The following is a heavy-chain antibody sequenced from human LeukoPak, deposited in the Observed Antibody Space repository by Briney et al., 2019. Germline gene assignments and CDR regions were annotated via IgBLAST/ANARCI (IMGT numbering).Heavy chain of an antibody. Sequence: GGSLRLSCAASGFTFDDYAMHWVRRAPGKGLEWVSGISWNSGSIGYADSVKGRFTISRDNAKNSLYLQMNSLRAEDTALYYCAKDWGTTGSLDYWGQGTLVTVSS. CDR3: AKDWGTTGSLDY. V-gene: IGHV3-9*01. CDR2: ISWNSGSI. CDR1: GFTFDDYA. J-gene: IGHJ4*02. D-gene: IGHD1-7*01.